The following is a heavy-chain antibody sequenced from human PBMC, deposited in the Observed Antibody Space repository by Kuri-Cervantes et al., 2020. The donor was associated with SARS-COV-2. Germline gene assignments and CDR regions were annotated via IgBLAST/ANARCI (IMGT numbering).Heavy chain of an antibody. Sequence: GESLKISCAASGFTFSSYSMNWVRQAPGKGLEWVSSISSSSSYIYYADSVKGRFTISRDNAKNSLYLQMNSLRAEDTAVYYCARGDSSGYYFDYWGQGTLVNVSS. V-gene: IGHV3-21*01. D-gene: IGHD3-22*01. CDR1: GFTFSSYS. CDR2: ISSSSSYI. CDR3: ARGDSSGYYFDY. J-gene: IGHJ4*02.